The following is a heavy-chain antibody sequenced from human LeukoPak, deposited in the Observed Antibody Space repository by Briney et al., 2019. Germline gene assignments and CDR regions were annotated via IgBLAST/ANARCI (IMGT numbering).Heavy chain of an antibody. CDR2: ISGSSTYI. Sequence: GGSVRLSCAASGFTFSSYSMNWVRQAPGKGLQWVSSISGSSTYIYYADSVKGRFTISRDNAKNSLYLQMNSLRGEDTAVYYCARGDGATPPDVFDIWGQGTMVTVSS. CDR3: ARGDGATPPDVFDI. D-gene: IGHD3-10*01. CDR1: GFTFSSYS. J-gene: IGHJ3*02. V-gene: IGHV3-21*01.